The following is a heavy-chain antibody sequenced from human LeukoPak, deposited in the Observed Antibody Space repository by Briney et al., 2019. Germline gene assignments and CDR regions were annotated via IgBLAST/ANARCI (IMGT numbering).Heavy chain of an antibody. CDR2: IYYSGST. D-gene: IGHD2-2*01. Sequence: SETLSLTCTVSGGSISSYYWSWIRQPPGKGLEWIGYIYYSGSTNYNPSLKSRVTISVDTSKNQFSLKLSSVTAADTAVYYCARVVEVPAAIQGAAFDIWGQGTMVTVSS. J-gene: IGHJ3*02. V-gene: IGHV4-59*01. CDR3: ARVVEVPAAIQGAAFDI. CDR1: GGSISSYY.